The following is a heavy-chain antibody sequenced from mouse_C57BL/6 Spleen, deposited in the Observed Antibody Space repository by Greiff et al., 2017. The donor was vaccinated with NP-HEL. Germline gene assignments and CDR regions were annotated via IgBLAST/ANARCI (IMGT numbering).Heavy chain of an antibody. CDR2: IDPEDGAT. CDR3: AGGGSTWYFDV. Sequence: EVQLQQSGAELVKPGASVKLSCTASGFNIKDYYMHWVKQRPEQGLEWIGRIDPEDGATKYAPKFQGKATITADTSSNTAYLQLSSLTSEDTAVYYCAGGGSTWYFDVWGTGTTVTVSS. D-gene: IGHD1-1*01. J-gene: IGHJ1*03. V-gene: IGHV14-2*01. CDR1: GFNIKDYY.